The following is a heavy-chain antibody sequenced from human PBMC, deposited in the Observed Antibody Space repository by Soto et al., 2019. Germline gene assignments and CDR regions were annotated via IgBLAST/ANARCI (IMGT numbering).Heavy chain of an antibody. V-gene: IGHV1-69*13. CDR2: IIPIFGTA. D-gene: IGHD1-26*01. CDR1: GGTFSSYA. CDR3: ARDRVVGATTSYAFDI. J-gene: IGHJ3*02. Sequence: RASVKVSCKASGGTFSSYAISWVRQAPGQGLEWMGGIIPIFGTANYAQKFQGRVTITADESTSTAYMELSSLRSEDTAVYYCARDRVVGATTSYAFDIWGQGTMVTVSS.